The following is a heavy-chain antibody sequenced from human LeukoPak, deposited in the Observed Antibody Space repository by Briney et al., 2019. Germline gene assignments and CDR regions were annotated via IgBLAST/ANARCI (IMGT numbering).Heavy chain of an antibody. CDR1: GYTFTGYY. CDR2: INPNSGGT. D-gene: IGHD6-13*01. J-gene: IGHJ4*02. CDR3: ARKIAAAAPPDY. Sequence: GASVKVSCKASGYTFTGYYMHWVREAPGQGLEWMGWINPNSGGTNYAQKFQGRVTMTRDTSISTAYMELSRLRSDDTAAYYCARKIAAAAPPDYWGQGTLVTVSS. V-gene: IGHV1-2*02.